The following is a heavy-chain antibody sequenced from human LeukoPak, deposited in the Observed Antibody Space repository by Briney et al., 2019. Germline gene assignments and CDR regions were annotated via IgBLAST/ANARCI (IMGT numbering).Heavy chain of an antibody. V-gene: IGHV1-69*13. CDR3: ARGGVTDCGGDCYSLTLDY. J-gene: IGHJ4*02. Sequence: ASVKVSCKAPGGTFSSYAISWVRQAPGQGLEWMGGFIPIFGTANYAQKFQGRVTITADESTSTAYMELSSLRSEDTAVYYCARGGVTDCGGDCYSLTLDYWGQGTLVTVSS. D-gene: IGHD2-21*02. CDR1: GGTFSSYA. CDR2: FIPIFGTA.